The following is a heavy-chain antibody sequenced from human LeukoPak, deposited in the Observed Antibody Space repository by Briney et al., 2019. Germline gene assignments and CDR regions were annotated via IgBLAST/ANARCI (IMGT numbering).Heavy chain of an antibody. CDR3: AGAYSGSYSNAFDI. D-gene: IGHD1-26*01. Sequence: ASVKVSCKASGYTFTGYYMHWVRQAPGQGLEWMGWISAYNGNTNYAQKLQGRVTMTTDTSTSTAYMELRSLRSDDTAVYYCAGAYSGSYSNAFDIWGQGTMVTVSS. CDR1: GYTFTGYY. V-gene: IGHV1-18*04. CDR2: ISAYNGNT. J-gene: IGHJ3*02.